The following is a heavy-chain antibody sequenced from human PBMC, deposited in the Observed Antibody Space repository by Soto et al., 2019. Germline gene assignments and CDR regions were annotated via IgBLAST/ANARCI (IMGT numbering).Heavy chain of an antibody. CDR2: IWYDGSNK. V-gene: IGHV3-33*01. J-gene: IGHJ2*01. CDR3: ARDNNGYFDL. Sequence: QVHLLESGGGVVQPGMSLRLSCAASGFTFTSYGMHWVRQAPGKGLEWVAVIWYDGSNKYYADAVNGRFTISRDDSKTTVLLQMNSLRAEDTAVYYCARDNNGYFDLWGRGTLVTVSS. D-gene: IGHD1-1*01. CDR1: GFTFTSYG.